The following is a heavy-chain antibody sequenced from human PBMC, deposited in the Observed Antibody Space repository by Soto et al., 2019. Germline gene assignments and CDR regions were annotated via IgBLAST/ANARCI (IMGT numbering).Heavy chain of an antibody. V-gene: IGHV1-46*01. Sequence: GASVKVSCKASGYTFTNNYMHWVRQAPGQGPEWMGMINPSGGSTNYAQKFQGRVTMTRDTSTSTVYMELSSLRSDDTAVYYCAKDDSYYAMDVWGQGTTVTVSS. CDR3: AKDDSYYAMDV. CDR2: INPSGGST. D-gene: IGHD2-21*01. J-gene: IGHJ6*02. CDR1: GYTFTNNY.